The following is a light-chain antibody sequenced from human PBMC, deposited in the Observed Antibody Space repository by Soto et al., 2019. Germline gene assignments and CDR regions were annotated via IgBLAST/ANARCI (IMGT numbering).Light chain of an antibody. CDR1: SSDVGGYNY. CDR2: EVS. Sequence: QSALTQFASASGSPGQTITISCTGTSSDVGGYNYVSWYQQHPGKAPKLMIYEVSNRPSGVSNRFSGSKSGKSASLTISGLQAEDEDDYYCSSYTSTETLGVFGTGTKLTVL. V-gene: IGLV2-14*01. CDR3: SSYTSTETLGV. J-gene: IGLJ1*01.